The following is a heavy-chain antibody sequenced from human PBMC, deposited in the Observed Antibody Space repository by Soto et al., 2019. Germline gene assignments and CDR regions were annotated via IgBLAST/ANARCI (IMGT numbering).Heavy chain of an antibody. CDR1: GGSISSGGYY. J-gene: IGHJ6*02. Sequence: QVQLQESGPGLVKPSQTLSLTCTVSGGSISSGGYYWTWIRQHPGKGLEWIGYIYYRGSTYYNPSLKSRVTISVDTSKNQFSLKLSSVTAADTAVYYCALIKQQLAYGMDVWGQGTTVTVSS. D-gene: IGHD6-13*01. V-gene: IGHV4-31*03. CDR3: ALIKQQLAYGMDV. CDR2: IYYRGST.